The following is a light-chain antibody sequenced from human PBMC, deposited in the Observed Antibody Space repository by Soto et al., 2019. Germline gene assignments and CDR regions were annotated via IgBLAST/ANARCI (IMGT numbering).Light chain of an antibody. Sequence: DIQMTQSPSSLSASVGDRVTIPCRASQDISNSLNWYQQKPGKAPRLLISASSLQSGVPSRFSGSGSGTDFTLTISSLQLEDFATYYCQQSYSAPWTFGQGTKVEIK. CDR2: AS. V-gene: IGKV1-39*01. CDR3: QQSYSAPWT. CDR1: QDISNS. J-gene: IGKJ1*01.